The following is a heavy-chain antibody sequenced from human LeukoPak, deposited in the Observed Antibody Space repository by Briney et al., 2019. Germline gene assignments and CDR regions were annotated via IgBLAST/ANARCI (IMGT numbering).Heavy chain of an antibody. V-gene: IGHV3-21*01. CDR3: ARDPDPIVVVVAATGDP. Sequence: ETLSLTCAVSGGSISSSNWWSWVRQPPGKGLEWVSSISSSSSYIYYADSVKGRFTISRDNAKNSLYLQMNSLRAEDTAVYYCARDPDPIVVVVAATGDPWGQGTLVTVSS. J-gene: IGHJ5*02. D-gene: IGHD2-15*01. CDR1: GGSISSSN. CDR2: ISSSSSYI.